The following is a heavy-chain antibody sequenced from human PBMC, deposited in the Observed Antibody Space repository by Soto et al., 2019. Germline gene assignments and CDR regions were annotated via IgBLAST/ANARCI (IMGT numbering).Heavy chain of an antibody. CDR3: ARLRAYCGGDCYYWFDL. CDR1: GGSISSSSYY. Sequence: QLQMQESGPGLVKASETLSLTCTVSGGSISSSSYYWGWIRQPPGKGLEWIGSIYYSGSTYYNPSLTSRVTIAVDTSKNQFSLQLSSVTAADTAVYYCARLRAYCGGDCYYWFDLWGPGPLVTVSS. D-gene: IGHD2-21*01. J-gene: IGHJ5*02. V-gene: IGHV4-39*01. CDR2: IYYSGST.